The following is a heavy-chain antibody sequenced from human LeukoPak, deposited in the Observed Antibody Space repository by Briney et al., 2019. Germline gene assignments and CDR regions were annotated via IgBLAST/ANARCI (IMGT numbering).Heavy chain of an antibody. J-gene: IGHJ4*02. CDR2: ISAYNGNT. CDR3: AREVGDAQLWLRNFDY. V-gene: IGHV1-18*04. Sequence: GASVKVSCKASGYTFTGYYMHWVRQAPGQGLEWMGWISAYNGNTNYAQKLQGRVTMTTDTSTSTAYMELRSLRSDDTAVYYCAREVGDAQLWLRNFDYWGQGTLVTVSS. D-gene: IGHD5-18*01. CDR1: GYTFTGYY.